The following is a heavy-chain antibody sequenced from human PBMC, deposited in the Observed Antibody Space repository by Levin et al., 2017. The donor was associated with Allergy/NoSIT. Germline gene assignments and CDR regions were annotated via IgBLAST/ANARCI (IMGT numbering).Heavy chain of an antibody. Sequence: GGSLRLSCAASGFTFSTYAMSWVRQAPGKGLEWVSVISAGGGNTNYEESVKGRFSIARDNSKDTLYLHMNSLPGEHTAVYYCAHSGSSWYIEIDHWGQGTLVTVSS. CDR2: ISAGGGNT. D-gene: IGHD6-13*01. V-gene: IGHV3-23*01. CDR3: AHSGSSWYIEIDH. CDR1: GFTFSTYA. J-gene: IGHJ4*02.